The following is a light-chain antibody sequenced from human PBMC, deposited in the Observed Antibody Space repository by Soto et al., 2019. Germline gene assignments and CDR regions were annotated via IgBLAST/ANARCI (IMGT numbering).Light chain of an antibody. CDR3: SSFTSSSTYV. V-gene: IGLV2-18*02. J-gene: IGLJ1*01. Sequence: QSVLTHPPSVSWSPGHSITISFTGTSSDVGSYNRVSWYQQPPGTAPKLMIYDVSNRPSGVPDRFSGSKSGNTASLTISGLQAEDEADYYCSSFTSSSTYVFGTGTKVTVL. CDR2: DVS. CDR1: SSDVGSYNR.